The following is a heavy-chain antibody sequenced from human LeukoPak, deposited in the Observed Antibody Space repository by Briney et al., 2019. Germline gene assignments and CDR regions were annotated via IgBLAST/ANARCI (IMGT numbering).Heavy chain of an antibody. J-gene: IGHJ4*02. CDR1: GFTFTPYA. CDR2: IGGVGDRT. V-gene: IGHV3-23*01. Sequence: GGSLRLSCAASGFTFTPYAMSWVRQAPGKGLEWVAGIGGVGDRTYYADSVKGRFTISRDNYKDTLFLQMNSLKAEDTAVYYCAKASRQGAVASPLDYWGQGTLVTVSS. D-gene: IGHD6-19*01. CDR3: AKASRQGAVASPLDY.